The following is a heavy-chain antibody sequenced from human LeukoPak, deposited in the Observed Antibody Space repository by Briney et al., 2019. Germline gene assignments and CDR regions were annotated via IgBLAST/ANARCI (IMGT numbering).Heavy chain of an antibody. CDR3: ARDLETGGYQPSDY. CDR1: GYTFSGTGYY. V-gene: IGHV1-2*02. CDR2: INPNSGDT. J-gene: IGHJ4*02. Sequence: ASVKVSCKASGYTFSGTGYYIHWVRQAPGQGLEWMGWINPNSGDTSYAQKFQGRVTVTRDTSVSTAYVDLSSLRSDDTAVYYCARDLETGGYQPSDYWGQGTLVTVSS. D-gene: IGHD1-26*01.